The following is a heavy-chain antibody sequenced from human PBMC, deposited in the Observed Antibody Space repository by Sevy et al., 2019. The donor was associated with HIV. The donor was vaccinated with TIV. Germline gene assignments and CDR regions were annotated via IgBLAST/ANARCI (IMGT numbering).Heavy chain of an antibody. Sequence: SGPTLVNPTQTLTLTCTFSGFSLSTSGVGVGWIRQPPGKALEWLALIYWNDDKRYSPSLKSRLTITKDTSKNQVVLTMTKMDPVDTATYYCAHRRNDYGVRGVIPAALDIWGQGTMVTVSS. J-gene: IGHJ3*02. CDR2: IYWNDDK. D-gene: IGHD3-10*01. V-gene: IGHV2-5*01. CDR3: AHRRNDYGVRGVIPAALDI. CDR1: GFSLSTSGVG.